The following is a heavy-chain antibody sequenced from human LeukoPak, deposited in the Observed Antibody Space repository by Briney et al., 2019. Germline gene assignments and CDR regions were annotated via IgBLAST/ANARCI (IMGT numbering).Heavy chain of an antibody. Sequence: PGGSLRLSCAASGFSFSNYGMSWVRQAPGKGLEWVSAISGSGYSTYYADSVKGRFTISRDNSKNTLYLQMSSLRDEDTAVYYCAKNYESGRGVPYGMDVWGQGTTVTVSS. CDR2: ISGSGYST. CDR1: GFSFSNYG. V-gene: IGHV3-23*01. J-gene: IGHJ6*02. D-gene: IGHD3-10*01. CDR3: AKNYESGRGVPYGMDV.